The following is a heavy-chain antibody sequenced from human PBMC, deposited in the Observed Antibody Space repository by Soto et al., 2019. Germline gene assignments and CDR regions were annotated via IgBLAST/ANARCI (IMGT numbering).Heavy chain of an antibody. CDR2: IYYSGST. J-gene: IGHJ4*02. Sequence: SETLSLTCTVSGGSISSSSYYWGWIRQPPGKGLEWIGSIYYSGSTYYNPSLKSRVTISVDTSKNQFSLKLSSVTAADTAVYYCARRVGYDSSFFDYWGQGTLVTVSS. D-gene: IGHD3-22*01. CDR3: ARRVGYDSSFFDY. V-gene: IGHV4-39*01. CDR1: GGSISSSSYY.